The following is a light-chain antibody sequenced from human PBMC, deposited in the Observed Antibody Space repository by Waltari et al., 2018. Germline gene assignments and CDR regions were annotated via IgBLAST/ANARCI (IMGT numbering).Light chain of an antibody. CDR2: DVS. V-gene: IGLV2-14*03. CDR3: SSYIDSSTLEL. Sequence: QSALTQPASVSGSPGQSITISCTGTSSYIGGYNYVSWYQQVPGKAPKLIIYDVSNRPSGVSSRFSGSKSGNTASLTISGLQAEDEANYYCSSYIDSSTLELFGGGTSLTVL. CDR1: SSYIGGYNY. J-gene: IGLJ2*01.